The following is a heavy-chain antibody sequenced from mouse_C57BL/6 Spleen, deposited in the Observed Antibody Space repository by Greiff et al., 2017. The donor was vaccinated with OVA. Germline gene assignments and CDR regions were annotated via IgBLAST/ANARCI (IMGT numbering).Heavy chain of an antibody. CDR2: ISYDGSN. CDR3: ARGYYGSSFDY. D-gene: IGHD1-1*01. V-gene: IGHV3-6*01. J-gene: IGHJ2*01. Sequence: EVQLVESGPGLVKPSQSLSLTCSVTGYSITSGYYWNWIRQFPGNKLEWMGYISYDGSNNYNPSLKNRISITRDTSKNQFFLKLNSVTTEDAAADYCARGYYGSSFDYWGQGTTLTVSS. CDR1: GYSITSGYY.